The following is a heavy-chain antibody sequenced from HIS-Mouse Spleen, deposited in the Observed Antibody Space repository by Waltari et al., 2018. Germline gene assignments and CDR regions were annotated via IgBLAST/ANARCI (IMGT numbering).Heavy chain of an antibody. D-gene: IGHD3-16*01. V-gene: IGHV4-34*01. J-gene: IGHJ4*02. CDR1: SGSFRGYY. CDR2: INHSGST. CDR3: ARGGGPLFGY. Sequence: QVQLQQWGPGLLKPSETLSLTCAVYSGSFRGYYVRWVRQPPGKGLEWMGEINHSGSTNYNPSLKSRVTISVDTSKNQFSLKLSSVTAADTAVYYCARGGGPLFGYWGQGTLVTVSS.